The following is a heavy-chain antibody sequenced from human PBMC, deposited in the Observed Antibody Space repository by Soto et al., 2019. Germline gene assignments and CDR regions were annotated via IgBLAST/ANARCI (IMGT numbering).Heavy chain of an antibody. CDR2: INPNSGGT. V-gene: IGHV1-2*04. CDR1: GYTFTRYY. Sequence: ASVKVSCNSSGYTFTRYYMHLVRQAPAPGLEWMGWINPNSGGTNYAQKFQGWVTMTRDTSISTAYMELSRLRSDDTAVYYCARDRGYCSSTSCSRNNDAFDIWGQGTMVTVSS. CDR3: ARDRGYCSSTSCSRNNDAFDI. J-gene: IGHJ3*02. D-gene: IGHD2-2*01.